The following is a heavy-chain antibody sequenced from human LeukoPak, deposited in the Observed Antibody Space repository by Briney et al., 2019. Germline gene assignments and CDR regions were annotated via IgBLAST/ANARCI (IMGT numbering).Heavy chain of an antibody. CDR3: ARAAEFLEWLGAFDI. CDR1: GFIFSPYA. CDR2: IAGGDDR. J-gene: IGHJ3*02. D-gene: IGHD3-3*01. V-gene: IGHV3-69-1*01. Sequence: GGSLRLSCAASGFIFSPYAMSWVRQAPGKGLEWVAGIAGGDDRFYADSVKGRFTISRDNAKNSLYLQMNSLRAEDTAVYYCARAAEFLEWLGAFDIWGQGTMVTVSS.